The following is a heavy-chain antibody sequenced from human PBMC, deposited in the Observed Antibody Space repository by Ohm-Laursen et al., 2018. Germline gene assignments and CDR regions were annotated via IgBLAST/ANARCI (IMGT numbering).Heavy chain of an antibody. Sequence: SLRLSCTASGFTFSGYRMNWVRQAPGKGLEWVSYIGTSNTTIYYADSVNGRFTISRDNAKNSLYLQMNSLRVEDTAVYYCARPKQWLGYFDLWGRGTLVTVSS. V-gene: IGHV3-48*04. J-gene: IGHJ2*01. CDR2: IGTSNTTI. CDR3: ARPKQWLGYFDL. D-gene: IGHD6-19*01. CDR1: GFTFSGYR.